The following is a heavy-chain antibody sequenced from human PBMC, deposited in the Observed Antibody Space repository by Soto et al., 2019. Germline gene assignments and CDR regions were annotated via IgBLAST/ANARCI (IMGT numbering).Heavy chain of an antibody. V-gene: IGHV3-33*01. D-gene: IGHD6-13*01. CDR1: GFTFSSYG. Sequence: QVQLVESGGGVVQPGRSLRLSCAASGFTFSSYGMHWVRQAPGKGLEWVAVIWYDGSNKYYADSVKGRFTISRDNSKNTLYLQMNSQRAEDTAVYYCARDRIAAAGIHYWGQGTLVTVSS. CDR3: ARDRIAAAGIHY. CDR2: IWYDGSNK. J-gene: IGHJ4*02.